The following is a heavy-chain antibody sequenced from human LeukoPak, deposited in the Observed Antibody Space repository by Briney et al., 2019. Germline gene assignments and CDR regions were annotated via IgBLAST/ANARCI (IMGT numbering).Heavy chain of an antibody. J-gene: IGHJ4*02. CDR3: APQGGVIAAAGIAPSDYFDY. Sequence: GGSLRLSCAASGFTFSSYEMNWVRQAPGKGLEWVSYISSSGSTIYYADSVKGRFTISRDNAKNSLYLQMNSLRAEDTAVYYCAPQGGVIAAAGIAPSDYFDYWGQGPLVTVSS. V-gene: IGHV3-48*03. CDR1: GFTFSSYE. CDR2: ISSSGSTI. D-gene: IGHD6-13*01.